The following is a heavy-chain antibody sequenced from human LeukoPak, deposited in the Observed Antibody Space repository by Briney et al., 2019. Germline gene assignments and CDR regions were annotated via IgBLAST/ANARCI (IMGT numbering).Heavy chain of an antibody. CDR3: AREAAAGTDWFDP. CDR2: IWYDGSNK. CDR1: GFTFSSYG. J-gene: IGHJ5*02. D-gene: IGHD6-13*01. Sequence: GGSLRLSCAASGFTFSSYGMHWVRQAPGKGLEWVAVIWYDGSNKYYADSVKGRFTISRDNSKNTLYLQMNSLRAEDTAVYYCAREAAAGTDWFDPWGQGTLVTVSS. V-gene: IGHV3-33*08.